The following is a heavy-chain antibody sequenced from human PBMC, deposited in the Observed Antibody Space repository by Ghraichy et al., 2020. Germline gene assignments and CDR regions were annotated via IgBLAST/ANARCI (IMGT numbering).Heavy chain of an antibody. D-gene: IGHD2-15*01. J-gene: IGHJ3*02. CDR1: GYTFTSYG. Sequence: ASVKVSCKASGYTFTSYGISWVRQAPGQGLEWMGWISAYNGNTNYAQKLQGRVTMTTDTSTSTAYMELRSLRSDDTAVYYCARDRLNIVVVVAATLAFDIWGQGTMVTVSS. V-gene: IGHV1-18*01. CDR2: ISAYNGNT. CDR3: ARDRLNIVVVVAATLAFDI.